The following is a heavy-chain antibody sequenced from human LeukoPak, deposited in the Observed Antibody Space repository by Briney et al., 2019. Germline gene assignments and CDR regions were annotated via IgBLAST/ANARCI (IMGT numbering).Heavy chain of an antibody. J-gene: IGHJ3*02. CDR1: GGTFSSYA. CDR3: AALSGYYCTFYDVFDI. CDR2: IIPILVIA. D-gene: IGHD3-9*01. V-gene: IGHV1-69*04. Sequence: SVKVSCKASGGTFSSYAISWVRQAPGEGLEWMGRIIPILVIANYAQKFQGRVTTSADKSTSAAYMELSSVRSETTAVYYCAALSGYYCTFYDVFDIWGQGTMVTVSS.